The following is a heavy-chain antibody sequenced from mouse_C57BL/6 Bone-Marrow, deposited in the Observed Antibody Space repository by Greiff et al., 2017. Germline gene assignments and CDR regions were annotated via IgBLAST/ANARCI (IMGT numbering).Heavy chain of an antibody. Sequence: DVQLQESGPGLAKPSQTLSLTCSVTGYSITSDYWNWIRKFPGNKLEYMGYISYSGSTYYNPSRKSRNSITRDNCKNKYFLQMKSETTEDTATYYSAREKSYYDYYYSKDYWGQGTSVTVSS. D-gene: IGHD2-4*01. CDR3: AREKSYYDYYYSKDY. V-gene: IGHV3-8*01. CDR1: GYSITSDY. J-gene: IGHJ4*01. CDR2: ISYSGST.